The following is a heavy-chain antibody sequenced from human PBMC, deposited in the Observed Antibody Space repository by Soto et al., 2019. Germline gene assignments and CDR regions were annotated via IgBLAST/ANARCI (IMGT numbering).Heavy chain of an antibody. CDR1: GLTFRDSA. J-gene: IGHJ3*02. CDR2: IVVGSGNT. CDR3: ASCVLTYFKSGYYCGGFDT. Sequence: SVKVSCKASGLTFRDSAVPWVRQRRGHRLEWIGWIVVGSGNTNYAQDFQGRVTISRDMTTNTVYMERSSLRSEDSAVFFCASCVLTYFKSGYYCGGFDTWG. D-gene: IGHD3-3*01. V-gene: IGHV1-58*01.